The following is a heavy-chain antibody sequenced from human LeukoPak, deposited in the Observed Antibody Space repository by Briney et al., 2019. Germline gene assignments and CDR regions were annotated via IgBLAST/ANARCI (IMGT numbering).Heavy chain of an antibody. D-gene: IGHD2-15*01. J-gene: IGHJ6*03. V-gene: IGHV1-46*01. CDR1: GYTFTSYG. CDR3: ARPRIDKVYCSGGSCYPGTYYYYYYMDV. CDR2: INPSGGST. Sequence: ASVKVSCKASGYTFTSYGISWVRQAPGQGLEWMGIINPSGGSTSYAQKFQGRVTMTRDTSTSTVYMELSSLRSEDTAVYYCARPRIDKVYCSGGSCYPGTYYYYYYMDVWGKGTTVTVSS.